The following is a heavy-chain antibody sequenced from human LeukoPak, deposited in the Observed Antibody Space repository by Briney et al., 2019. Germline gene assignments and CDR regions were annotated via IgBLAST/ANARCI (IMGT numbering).Heavy chain of an antibody. CDR1: GYTFTGYY. V-gene: IGHV1-2*02. Sequence: ASVKVSCKASGYTFTGYYLHWVRQAPGQGLEWMGWISPNSDDTNYAQKFQGRVTMTRDTSISTAYMELSRLRSDDTAVYYCARVVGMATSDYWGQGTLVTVSS. CDR2: ISPNSDDT. J-gene: IGHJ4*02. CDR3: ARVVGMATSDY. D-gene: IGHD5-24*01.